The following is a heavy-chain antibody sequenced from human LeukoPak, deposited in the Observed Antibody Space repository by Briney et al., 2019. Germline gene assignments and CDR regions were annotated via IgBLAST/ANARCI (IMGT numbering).Heavy chain of an antibody. J-gene: IGHJ5*02. Sequence: GRPLRPSCAASGFTFSSYGMHWVRQPPGKGLEWAAIIWYDGSNKYYADSVKGRFTISRDNSKNTLYLQMNSLRAEDTAVYHCARDESDEGWFDPWGQGTLVTVSS. CDR2: IWYDGSNK. D-gene: IGHD2-21*02. CDR3: ARDESDEGWFDP. CDR1: GFTFSSYG. V-gene: IGHV3-33*01.